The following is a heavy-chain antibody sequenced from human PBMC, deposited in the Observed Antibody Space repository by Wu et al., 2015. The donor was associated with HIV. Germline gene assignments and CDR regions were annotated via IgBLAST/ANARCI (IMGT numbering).Heavy chain of an antibody. CDR3: ARGRHFYGSETKLFYNYYYGLDF. J-gene: IGHJ6*02. V-gene: IGHV1-2*02. Sequence: QVQLVQSGPEVKNPGTSVKLSCKASGYTFIDYYIHWVRQAPGQGLEWMGWISPKSEGTKYIQKFQGRVTMTRDMSTTTAYMQLNRLTSDDTAIYYCARGRHFYGSETKLFYNYYYGLDFWGQGTSVTISS. D-gene: IGHD3-10*01. CDR2: ISPKSEGT. CDR1: GYTFIDYY.